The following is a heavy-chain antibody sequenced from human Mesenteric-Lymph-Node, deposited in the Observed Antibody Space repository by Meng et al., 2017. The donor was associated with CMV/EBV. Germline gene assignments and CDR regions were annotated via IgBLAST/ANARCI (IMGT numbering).Heavy chain of an antibody. Sequence: EVNLGESGGGLGHPGGSLRLSWSASGFNVRDKYISWVRQAPGKGLEWVCIIYRGDNTYYIDSVKDRFTVSRDNSKNTMYLQMNSLRVEDTAVYYCTGDSVSNPNLDYWGQGTLVTVSS. CDR2: IYRGDNT. J-gene: IGHJ4*02. CDR3: TGDSVSNPNLDY. CDR1: GFNVRDKY. V-gene: IGHV3-66*01. D-gene: IGHD3-10*01.